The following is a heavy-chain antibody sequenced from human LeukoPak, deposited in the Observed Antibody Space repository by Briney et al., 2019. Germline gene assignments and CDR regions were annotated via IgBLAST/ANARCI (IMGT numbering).Heavy chain of an antibody. J-gene: IGHJ4*02. CDR2: IIPILGIA. CDR1: GGTFSSYA. V-gene: IGHV1-69*04. D-gene: IGHD5-18*01. Sequence: GASVKVSCKASGGTFSSYAISWVRQAPGQGLEWMGRIIPILGIANYAQKFQGRVTITADKSTSTAYMELSSLRSEDTAVYYCASNGAMVVRSGYWGQGTLVTVSS. CDR3: ASNGAMVVRSGY.